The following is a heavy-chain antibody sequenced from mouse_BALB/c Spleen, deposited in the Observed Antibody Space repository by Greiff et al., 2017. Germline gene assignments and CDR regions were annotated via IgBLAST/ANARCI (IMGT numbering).Heavy chain of an antibody. Sequence: VQLQQSGPELVKPGASVKMSCKASGYTFTSYVMHWVKQKPGQGLEWIGYINPYNDGTKYNEKFKGKATLTSDKSSSTAYMELSSLTSEDSAVYYCARGGIYYVPYFDVWGAGTTVTVSS. CDR2: INPYNDGT. V-gene: IGHV1-14*01. D-gene: IGHD1-1*01. CDR1: GYTFTSYV. J-gene: IGHJ1*01. CDR3: ARGGIYYVPYFDV.